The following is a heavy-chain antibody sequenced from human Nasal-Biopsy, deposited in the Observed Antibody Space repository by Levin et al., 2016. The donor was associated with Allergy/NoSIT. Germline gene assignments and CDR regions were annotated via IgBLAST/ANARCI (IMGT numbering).Heavy chain of an antibody. CDR1: GFTFSSYG. D-gene: IGHD3-16*01. V-gene: IGHV3-30*03. Sequence: GGSLRLSCAASGFTFSSYGMHWVRQAPGKGLEWVALISYVGTNEYYADSVKGRFTISRDNSKNTLYLQMNSLRAEDTAVYYCAREAGGAMAQGFAFDIWGQGTMVTVSS. J-gene: IGHJ3*02. CDR2: ISYVGTNE. CDR3: AREAGGAMAQGFAFDI.